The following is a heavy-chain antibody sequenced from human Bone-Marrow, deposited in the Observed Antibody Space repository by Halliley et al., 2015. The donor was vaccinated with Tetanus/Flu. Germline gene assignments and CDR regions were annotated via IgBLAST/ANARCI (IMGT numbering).Heavy chain of an antibody. CDR2: VYYIGST. CDR3: ARVTYDFWRDHYSAMDV. D-gene: IGHD3-3*01. CDR1: GASITTSSYY. Sequence: TLSLTCTVSGASITTSSYYWGWIRQPPGKGLEWIGTVYYIGSTYYNPSLRSRVTISVDTSKNQFSLRLSSLTAADTAVYHCARVTYDFWRDHYSAMDVWGQGTTVIVSS. V-gene: IGHV4-39*01. J-gene: IGHJ6*02.